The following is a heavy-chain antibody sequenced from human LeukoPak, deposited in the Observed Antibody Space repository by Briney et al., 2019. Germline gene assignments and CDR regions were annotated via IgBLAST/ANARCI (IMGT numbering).Heavy chain of an antibody. J-gene: IGHJ4*02. CDR2: INPNSGGT. CDR1: GYTFTGYY. V-gene: IGHV1-2*02. D-gene: IGHD2-2*01. CDR3: ARDPPAKCSSTSCFTSYLGY. Sequence: SSVKLSCKASGYTFTGYYMHWVRQAPGQGLEWMGWINPNSGGTNYAQKFQGRVTMTRDTSISTAYMELSRLRSDDTAVYYCARDPPAKCSSTSCFTSYLGYWGQGTLVTVSS.